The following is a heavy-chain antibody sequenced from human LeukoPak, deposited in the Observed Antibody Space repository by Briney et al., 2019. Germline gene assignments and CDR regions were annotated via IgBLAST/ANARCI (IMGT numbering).Heavy chain of an antibody. Sequence: ASVKVSCKASGYTFTSYDINWVRQATGQGLEWMGWMNPNSGNTGYAQKFQGGVTMTRNTSISTAYMELSSLRSEDTAVYYCARVLRVKRVVGATRAYYFDYWGQGTLVTVSS. CDR2: MNPNSGNT. V-gene: IGHV1-8*01. CDR3: ARVLRVKRVVGATRAYYFDY. D-gene: IGHD1-26*01. CDR1: GYTFTSYD. J-gene: IGHJ4*02.